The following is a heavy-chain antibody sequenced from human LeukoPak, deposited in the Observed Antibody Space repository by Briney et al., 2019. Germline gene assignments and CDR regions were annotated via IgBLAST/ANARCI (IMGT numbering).Heavy chain of an antibody. Sequence: PGGSLRLSCAASGFTFSSYAMSWVRQAPGKGLEWVSAINGSGGSTYYADSVKGRFTISRDNSKNTLYLQMNSLRAEDTAVYYCAKDRAQSSSWYSKYFQHWGQGTLVTVSS. V-gene: IGHV3-23*01. J-gene: IGHJ1*01. CDR1: GFTFSSYA. CDR2: INGSGGST. CDR3: AKDRAQSSSWYSKYFQH. D-gene: IGHD6-13*01.